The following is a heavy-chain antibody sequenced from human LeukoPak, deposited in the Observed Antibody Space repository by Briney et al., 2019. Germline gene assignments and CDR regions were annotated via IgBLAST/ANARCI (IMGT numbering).Heavy chain of an antibody. CDR2: THYSGRT. D-gene: IGHD2-15*01. CDR1: GGSISSGDYY. CDR3: ARTYCSGGTCYGLDY. J-gene: IGHJ4*02. V-gene: IGHV4-30-4*08. Sequence: SETLSLTCTVSGGSISSGDYYWSWIRQPPGKGPEWIGYTHYSGRTYYNPSLRSRLTISADTSKNQFSLRLSSVTAADTAVYYCARTYCSGGTCYGLDYWAREPWSPSPQ.